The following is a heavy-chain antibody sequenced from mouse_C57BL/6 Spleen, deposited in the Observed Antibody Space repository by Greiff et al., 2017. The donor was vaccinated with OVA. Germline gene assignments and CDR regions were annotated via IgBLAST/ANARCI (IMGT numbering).Heavy chain of an antibody. CDR3: ARGGYYGNYAFDY. V-gene: IGHV1-19*01. J-gene: IGHJ2*01. CDR2: INPYNGGT. D-gene: IGHD2-1*01. Sequence: VQLQQSGPVLVKPGASVKMSCKASGYTFTDYYMNWVKQSHGKSLEWIGVINPYNGGTSYNQNVKGKATLTVDKSSSTAYMELNRLTSEYSAVYYCARGGYYGNYAFDYWGQGTTLTVSS. CDR1: GYTFTDYY.